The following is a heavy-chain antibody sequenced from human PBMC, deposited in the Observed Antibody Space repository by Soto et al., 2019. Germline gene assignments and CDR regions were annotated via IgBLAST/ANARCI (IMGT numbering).Heavy chain of an antibody. J-gene: IGHJ2*01. D-gene: IGHD5-18*01. Sequence: QVQLVESGGGVVQPGRSLRLSCAASGFTFSSYAMHWVRQAPGKGLEWVAVISYDGSNKYYADSVKGRFTISRDNSKNTLYLQMNSLRAEDTAVYYCARDPLWGTAMVLWYLDLWSRGTLVTVSS. CDR3: ARDPLWGTAMVLWYLDL. CDR1: GFTFSSYA. CDR2: ISYDGSNK. V-gene: IGHV3-30-3*01.